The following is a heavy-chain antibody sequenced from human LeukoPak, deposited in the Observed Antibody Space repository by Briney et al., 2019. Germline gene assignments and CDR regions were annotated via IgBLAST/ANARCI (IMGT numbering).Heavy chain of an antibody. D-gene: IGHD1-1*01. J-gene: IGHJ4*02. Sequence: PGGSLRLSCAASGFTFSSYGMHWVRQAPGKGLEWVAFIRNDGSNHYYADSVKGRFTISRDNSKNNVYLQMYSLRVEDTSIYYCVRDYNWGFGYWGQGTVVTVSS. CDR3: VRDYNWGFGY. CDR2: IRNDGSNH. V-gene: IGHV3-30*02. CDR1: GFTFSSYG.